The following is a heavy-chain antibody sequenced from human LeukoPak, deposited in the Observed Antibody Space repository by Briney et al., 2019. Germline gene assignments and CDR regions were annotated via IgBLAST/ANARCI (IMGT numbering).Heavy chain of an antibody. V-gene: IGHV3-48*04. Sequence: GGSLRLSCAASGFTFSTYSMNWVRQAPGKGLEWVSYISSASSTIYYADSVKGRFTISRDNAKNSLYLQMNSLRAEDTAVYYCATYSSPYYFDYWGQGTLVTVSS. CDR2: ISSASSTI. J-gene: IGHJ4*02. CDR1: GFTFSTYS. D-gene: IGHD2-21*01. CDR3: ATYSSPYYFDY.